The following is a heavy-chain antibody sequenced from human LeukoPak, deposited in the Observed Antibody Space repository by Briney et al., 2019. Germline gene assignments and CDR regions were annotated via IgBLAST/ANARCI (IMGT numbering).Heavy chain of an antibody. CDR3: ARDPGYSGYRLDY. Sequence: PGGSLRLSCAASGFTFSSYGMHWVRQAPGKGLEWVAVIWYDGSNKYYADSVKGRFTISRDNSKNTLYLQMNSLRAEDTAVYYCARDPGYSGYRLDYWGQGTLVTVSS. D-gene: IGHD5-12*01. CDR2: IWYDGSNK. CDR1: GFTFSSYG. J-gene: IGHJ4*02. V-gene: IGHV3-33*01.